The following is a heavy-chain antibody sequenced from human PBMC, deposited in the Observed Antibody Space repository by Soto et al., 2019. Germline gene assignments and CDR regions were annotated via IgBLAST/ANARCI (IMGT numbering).Heavy chain of an antibody. CDR1: GYSCTSHW. CDR2: IYPGDSDT. Sequence: ELVTMSCRGSGYSCTSHWIGLVRHMPGKGLEWMGIIYPGDSDTRYSPSFQGQVTISADKCISTAYLQWSSLKASDTEMYYYARGVVPAAIPGFDPWGQGTTVTVSS. D-gene: IGHD2-2*01. CDR3: ARGVVPAAIPGFDP. V-gene: IGHV5-51*01. J-gene: IGHJ5*02.